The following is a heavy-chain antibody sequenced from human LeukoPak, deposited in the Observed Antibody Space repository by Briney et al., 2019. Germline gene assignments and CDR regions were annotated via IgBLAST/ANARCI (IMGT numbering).Heavy chain of an antibody. V-gene: IGHV3-21*01. Sequence: GGSLRLPCAASGFTFSSYSMNWVRQAPGKGLEWVSSIGTGSSYKNYVDSVRGRFTISRDNAKNSLYLQMNSLRAEDTAVYYCASGVIIATAGSLDYWGQGTLVTVSS. CDR3: ASGVIIATAGSLDY. CDR2: IGTGSSYK. D-gene: IGHD6-13*01. J-gene: IGHJ4*02. CDR1: GFTFSSYS.